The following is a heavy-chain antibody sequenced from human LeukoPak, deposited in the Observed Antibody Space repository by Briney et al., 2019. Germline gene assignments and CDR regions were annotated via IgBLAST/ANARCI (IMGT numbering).Heavy chain of an antibody. CDR1: GGSISSYY. Sequence: SETLSLTCTVSGGSISSYYWNWIRQPPGKGLEWIGYIHYSGSTNYNPALKSRVTISVDTSKNQFSLKLSSVTAADTAVYYCARYVVYGSGKYYFDYWGQGTLVTVPS. CDR2: IHYSGST. D-gene: IGHD3-10*01. V-gene: IGHV4-59*08. CDR3: ARYVVYGSGKYYFDY. J-gene: IGHJ4*02.